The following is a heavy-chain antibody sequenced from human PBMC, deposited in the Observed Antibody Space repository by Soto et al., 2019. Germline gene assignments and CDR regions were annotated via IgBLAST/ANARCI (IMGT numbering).Heavy chain of an antibody. CDR2: IWYDGSEK. J-gene: IGHJ4*02. D-gene: IGHD1-26*01. CDR1: GFTFSSNG. V-gene: IGHV3-33*01. Sequence: QVQLVESGGGVVQPGRSLRLSCAASGFTFSSNGMHWVRQAPGKGLEWVAVIWYDGSEKYYADSVKGRFTISRDNSKNTLHLQMNSLRDEDTAVYYCARSLLNDDYWGQGTLVTVSS. CDR3: ARSLLNDDY.